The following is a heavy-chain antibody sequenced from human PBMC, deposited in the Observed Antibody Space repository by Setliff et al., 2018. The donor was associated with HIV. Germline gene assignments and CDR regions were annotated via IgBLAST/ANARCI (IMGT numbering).Heavy chain of an antibody. Sequence: SAASTFSVSDYAMSWVRQAPGKGLEWVAFISYDGSKKYDADFVKGRFTISRDNAKNSLYLQMNSLRAEDTAVYYCATLPSRDMDVWGQGTTVTVSS. CDR1: TFSVSDYA. CDR3: ATLPSRDMDV. J-gene: IGHJ6*02. V-gene: IGHV3-30*04. CDR2: ISYDGSKK. D-gene: IGHD3-10*01.